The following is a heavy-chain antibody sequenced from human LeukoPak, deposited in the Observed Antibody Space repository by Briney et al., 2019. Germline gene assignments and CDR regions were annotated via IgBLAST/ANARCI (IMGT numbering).Heavy chain of an antibody. CDR2: IKQDGSEK. V-gene: IGHV3-7*01. D-gene: IGHD3-10*01. J-gene: IGHJ4*02. CDR1: GFTLSSYW. Sequence: GGSLRLPCAASGFTLSSYWMTWVRQAPGKGLEWVANIKQDGSEKYYVDSVKGRFTISRDNAKNSLYLQMNSLRAEDTALYYCAREPGGATFDYWGQGTLVTVSS. CDR3: AREPGGATFDY.